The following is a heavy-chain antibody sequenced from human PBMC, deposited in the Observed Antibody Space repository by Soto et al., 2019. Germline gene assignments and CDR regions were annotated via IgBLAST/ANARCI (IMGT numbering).Heavy chain of an antibody. J-gene: IGHJ4*02. D-gene: IGHD3-3*01. CDR2: ISAYNGNT. V-gene: IGHV1-18*01. CDR1: GYTFTSYG. Sequence: GASVKVSCKASGYTFTSYGISWVRQAPGQGLEWMGWISAYNGNTNYAQKLQGRVTMTTDTSTSTAYMELRSLRSDDTAVYYCARGRVHDFWSGYYPYFDYWGQGTLVTVSS. CDR3: ARGRVHDFWSGYYPYFDY.